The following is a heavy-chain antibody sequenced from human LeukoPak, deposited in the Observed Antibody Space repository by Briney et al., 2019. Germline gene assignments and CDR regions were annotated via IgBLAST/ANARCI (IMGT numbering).Heavy chain of an antibody. V-gene: IGHV4-59*01. D-gene: IGHD2-15*01. CDR3: ARDRVEEGYCSGGSCYVNYFDY. Sequence: PSETLSLTCTVSGGSISSYYWSWIRQPPGKGLEWIGYIYYSGSTNYNPSLKSRVTISVDTSKNQFSLKLSSVTAADTAVYYCARDRVEEGYCSGGSCYVNYFDYWGQGTLVTVSP. J-gene: IGHJ4*02. CDR2: IYYSGST. CDR1: GGSISSYY.